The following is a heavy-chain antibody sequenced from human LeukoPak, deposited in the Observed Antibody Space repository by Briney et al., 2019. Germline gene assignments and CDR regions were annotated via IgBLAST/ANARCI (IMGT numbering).Heavy chain of an antibody. V-gene: IGHV4-59*12. Sequence: SETLSLTCTVSGGSISSYYWSWIRQPPGKGLEWIGYIYYSGSTNYNPSLKSRVTISVDTSKNQFSLKLSSVTAADTAVYYCARDRGYCSSTSCYGVWFDPWGQGTLVTVSS. CDR3: ARDRGYCSSTSCYGVWFDP. CDR2: IYYSGST. CDR1: GGSISSYY. D-gene: IGHD2-2*01. J-gene: IGHJ5*02.